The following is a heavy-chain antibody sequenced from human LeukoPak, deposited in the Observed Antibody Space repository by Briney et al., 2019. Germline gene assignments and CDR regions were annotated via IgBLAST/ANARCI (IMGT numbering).Heavy chain of an antibody. D-gene: IGHD1-1*01. CDR2: IRGTGDST. CDR1: GFTFTSIA. CDR3: AKGQELDDGVFDS. Sequence: GGSLRLSCAASGFTFTSIAMTWVRQAPGKGLEWVSTIRGTGDSTHYADSVKGRFIISRDKSKNTLYLQMNGLRAEDTAIYYCAKGQELDDGVFDSWGQGTLVTVSS. J-gene: IGHJ4*02. V-gene: IGHV3-23*01.